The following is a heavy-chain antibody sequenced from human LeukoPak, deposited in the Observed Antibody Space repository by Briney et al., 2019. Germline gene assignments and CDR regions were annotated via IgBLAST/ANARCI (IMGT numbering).Heavy chain of an antibody. CDR3: ARQQYYYDSSGYRAPGRWYFDL. CDR2: IYNSGST. Sequence: PSGTLSLTCTVSGGSISSSSYYWGWIRQPPGKGLEWIGSIYNSGSTYYNPSLYSRVTISVDTSKNQFSLKLSSVTAADTTVYYCARQQYYYDSSGYRAPGRWYFDLWGRGTLVTVSS. CDR1: GGSISSSSYY. D-gene: IGHD3-22*01. V-gene: IGHV4-39*01. J-gene: IGHJ2*01.